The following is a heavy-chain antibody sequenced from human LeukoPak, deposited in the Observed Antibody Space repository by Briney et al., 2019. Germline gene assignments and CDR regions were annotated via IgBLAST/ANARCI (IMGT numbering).Heavy chain of an antibody. CDR3: ARSSTWFGELSAHLDY. J-gene: IGHJ4*02. V-gene: IGHV4-34*01. CDR1: GGSFSGYY. CDR2: INHSGST. D-gene: IGHD3-10*01. Sequence: PSETLSLTCAVYGGSFSGYYWSWIRQPPGKGLEWIGEINHSGSTNYNPSLKSRVTISVDTSKNQFSLKLSSVTAADTAVYYCARSSTWFGELSAHLDYWGQGTLVTVSS.